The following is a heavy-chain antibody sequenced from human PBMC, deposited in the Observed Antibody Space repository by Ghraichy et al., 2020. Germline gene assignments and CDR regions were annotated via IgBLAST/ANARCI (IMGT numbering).Heavy chain of an antibody. CDR1: GGSFSGYY. CDR2: INHSGST. J-gene: IGHJ6*02. V-gene: IGHV4-34*01. CDR3: AREQWLVVSHHYYYYGMDV. Sequence: SETLSLTCAVYGGSFSGYYWSWIRQPPGKGLEWIGEINHSGSTNYNPSLKSRVTISVDTSKNQFSLKLSSVTAADTAVYYCAREQWLVVSHHYYYYGMDVWGQGTTVTVSS. D-gene: IGHD6-19*01.